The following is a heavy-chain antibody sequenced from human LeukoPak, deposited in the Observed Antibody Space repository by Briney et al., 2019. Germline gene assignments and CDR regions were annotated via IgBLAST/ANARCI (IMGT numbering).Heavy chain of an antibody. Sequence: PSQTLSLTCTVSGGSISSGSYCWSWIRQPAGKGLEWIGRIYTSGSTNYNPSLKSRVTISVDTSKNQFSLKLSSVTAADTAVYFCARRAYSAAYWKHFDYWGQGTLVTVSS. J-gene: IGHJ4*02. CDR2: IYTSGST. D-gene: IGHD1-1*01. V-gene: IGHV4-61*02. CDR1: GGSISSGSYC. CDR3: ARRAYSAAYWKHFDY.